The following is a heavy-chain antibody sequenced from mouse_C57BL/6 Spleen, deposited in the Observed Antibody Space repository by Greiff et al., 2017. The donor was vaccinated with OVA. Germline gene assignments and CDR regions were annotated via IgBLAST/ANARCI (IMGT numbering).Heavy chain of an antibody. Sequence: EVKLVESGEGLVKPGGSLKLSCAASGFTFSSYGMSWVRQTPDKRLEWVATISSGGSYTYYPDSVKGRFTISRDNAKNTLYLQMSSLKSEDTAMYYCARDYGSSSGAMDYWGQGTSVTVSS. CDR3: ARDYGSSSGAMDY. D-gene: IGHD1-1*01. CDR2: ISSGGSYT. CDR1: GFTFSSYG. V-gene: IGHV5-6*03. J-gene: IGHJ4*01.